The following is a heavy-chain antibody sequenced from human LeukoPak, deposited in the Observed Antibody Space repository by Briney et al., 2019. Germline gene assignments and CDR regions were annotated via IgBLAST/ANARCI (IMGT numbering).Heavy chain of an antibody. D-gene: IGHD3-3*01. CDR2: IRYDGSNK. V-gene: IGHV3-30*02. Sequence: GGSLRLSCAASGFTFSSYGMHWVRQAPGKGLEWVAFIRYDGSNKYYADSVKGRFTISRDNSKNTLYLQMNSLRAGDTAVYYCAKGIWSGYSYYFDYWGQGTLVTVSS. J-gene: IGHJ4*02. CDR3: AKGIWSGYSYYFDY. CDR1: GFTFSSYG.